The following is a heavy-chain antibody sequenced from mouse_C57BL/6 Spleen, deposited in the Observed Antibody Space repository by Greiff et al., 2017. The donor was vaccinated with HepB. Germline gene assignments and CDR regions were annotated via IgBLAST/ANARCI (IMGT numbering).Heavy chain of an antibody. V-gene: IGHV5-4*01. CDR1: GFTFSSYA. J-gene: IGHJ1*03. D-gene: IGHD1-1*01. CDR3: ARDRAYGSSYGYFDV. Sequence: EVQLVESGGGLVKPGGSLKLSCAASGFTFSSYAMSWVRQTPEKRLEWVATISDGGSDTYYPDKVKGRFTISRDNAKNNLYLQMSHLKSEDTAMFSCARDRAYGSSYGYFDVWGTGTTVTVSS. CDR2: ISDGGSDT.